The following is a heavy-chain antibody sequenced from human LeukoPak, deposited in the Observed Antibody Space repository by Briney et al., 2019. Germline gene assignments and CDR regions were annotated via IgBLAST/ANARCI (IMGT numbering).Heavy chain of an antibody. J-gene: IGHJ4*02. CDR2: IYYSGST. CDR3: ATAKGFHDYGIDY. V-gene: IGHV4-31*03. Sequence: SETLSLTCTVSGGSISSGGYYWRWIRQHPGKGLEWIGYIYYSGSTYYNPSLKSRVTISVDTSKNQFSLKLSSVTAADTAVYYCATAKGFHDYGIDYWGQGTLVTVSS. D-gene: IGHD4-17*01. CDR1: GGSISSGGYY.